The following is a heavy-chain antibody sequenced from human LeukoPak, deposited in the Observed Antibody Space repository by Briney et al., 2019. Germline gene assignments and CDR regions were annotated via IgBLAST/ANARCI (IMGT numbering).Heavy chain of an antibody. CDR3: ARLLRNIAAAVYYFDY. D-gene: IGHD6-13*01. V-gene: IGHV5-51*01. Sequence: LGESLKISCKGSGYSFNTYWIGWVRQMPGKGLEWMGIIYPGDSDTRYSPSFQGQVTISVDKSISTAYLQWSSLKASDTAMYYCARLLRNIAAAVYYFDYWGQGTLVTVSS. J-gene: IGHJ4*02. CDR1: GYSFNTYW. CDR2: IYPGDSDT.